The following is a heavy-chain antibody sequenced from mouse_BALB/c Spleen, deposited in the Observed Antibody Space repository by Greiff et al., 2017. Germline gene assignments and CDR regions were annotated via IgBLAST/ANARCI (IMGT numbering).Heavy chain of an antibody. J-gene: IGHJ4*01. Sequence: DVKLVESGGGLVKPGGSLKLSCAASGFTFSDYYMYWVRQTPEKRLEWVATISDGGSYTYYPDSVKGRFTISRDNAKNNLYLQMSSLKSEDTAMYYCAREDGVSTTVVATDYAMDYWGQGTSVTVSS. CDR2: ISDGGSYT. V-gene: IGHV5-4*02. CDR1: GFTFSDYY. CDR3: AREDGVSTTVVATDYAMDY. D-gene: IGHD1-1*01.